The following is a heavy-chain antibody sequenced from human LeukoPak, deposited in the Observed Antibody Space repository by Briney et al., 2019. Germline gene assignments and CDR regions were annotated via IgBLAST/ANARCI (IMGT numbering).Heavy chain of an antibody. J-gene: IGHJ4*02. D-gene: IGHD2-15*01. Sequence: PSETLSLTCAVYGGSFSGYYWSWIRQPPGKGLEWIGEINHSGSTNYNPSLTSRVTISVDTSKSQFSLKLSSVTAADTAVYDCARGTYCSGGSCYSRHDYWGQGTLVTVSS. V-gene: IGHV4-34*01. CDR1: GGSFSGYY. CDR2: INHSGST. CDR3: ARGTYCSGGSCYSRHDY.